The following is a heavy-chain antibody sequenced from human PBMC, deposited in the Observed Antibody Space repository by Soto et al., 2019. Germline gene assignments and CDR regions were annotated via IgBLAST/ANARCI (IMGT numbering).Heavy chain of an antibody. CDR3: ARGVYCSSTSCYWGMDV. CDR2: INHSGST. D-gene: IGHD2-2*01. J-gene: IGHJ6*02. CDR1: GASFSGYY. V-gene: IGHV4-34*01. Sequence: SETLSLTCAVYGASFSGYYWSWIRQPPGKGLEWIGEINHSGSTNYNPSLKSRVTISVDTSKNQFSLKLSSVTAADTAVYYCARGVYCSSTSCYWGMDVWGQGTTVTVSS.